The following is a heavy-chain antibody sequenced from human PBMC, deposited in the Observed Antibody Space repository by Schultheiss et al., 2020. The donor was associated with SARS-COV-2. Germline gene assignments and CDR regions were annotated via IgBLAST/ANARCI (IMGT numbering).Heavy chain of an antibody. CDR3: ARDQTITIFGVVREADDAFDI. D-gene: IGHD3-3*01. J-gene: IGHJ3*02. CDR1: GGSISSGSYY. CDR2: IYYSGST. Sequence: SETLSLTCTVSGGSISSGSYYWSWIRQPAGKGLEWIGYIYYSGSTNYNPSLKSRVTISVDTSKNQFSLKLSSVTAADTAVYYCARDQTITIFGVVREADDAFDIWGQGTMVTVSS. V-gene: IGHV4-61*10.